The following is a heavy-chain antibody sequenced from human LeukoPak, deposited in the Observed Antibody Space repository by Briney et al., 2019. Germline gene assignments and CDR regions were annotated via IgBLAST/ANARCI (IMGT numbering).Heavy chain of an antibody. Sequence: GGSLRLSCAASGFTFSSYEMNWVRQAPGKGLEWVSYISSSGSTIYYADSVKGRFTISRDNAKNSLYLQMNSLRAEDTAVYYCARNSGGLLTGYFDYWGQGTLVTVSS. V-gene: IGHV3-48*03. D-gene: IGHD1-14*01. J-gene: IGHJ4*02. CDR2: ISSSGSTI. CDR3: ARNSGGLLTGYFDY. CDR1: GFTFSSYE.